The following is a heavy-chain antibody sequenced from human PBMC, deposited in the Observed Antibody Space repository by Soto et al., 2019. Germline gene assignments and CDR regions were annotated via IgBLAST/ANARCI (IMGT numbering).Heavy chain of an antibody. D-gene: IGHD6-13*01. V-gene: IGHV4-4*02. J-gene: IGHJ4*02. CDR1: GGSISSSNW. CDR3: ARDPRLQPRTAGQQLATQAIDY. Sequence: QVQLQESGPGLVKPSGTLSLTCAVSGGSISSSNWWSWVRQPPGKGLEWIGEIYHSGSTNYNPSLKSRVTISVDKSKNQFSLKLSSVTAADTAVYYCARDPRLQPRTAGQQLATQAIDYWGQGTLVTVSS. CDR2: IYHSGST.